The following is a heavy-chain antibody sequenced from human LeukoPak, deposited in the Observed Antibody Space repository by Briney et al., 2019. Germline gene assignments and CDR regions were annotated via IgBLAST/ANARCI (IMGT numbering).Heavy chain of an antibody. CDR3: ARDLGQYCSSTSCYTVDYYYMDV. V-gene: IGHV1-8*01. Sequence: EASVKVSCKASGYTFTSYDINWVRQATGQGLEWMGWMNPNSGNTGYAQKFQGRVTITADESTSTAYMELSSLRSEDTAVYYCARDLGQYCSSTSCYTVDYYYMDVWGKGTTVTVSS. J-gene: IGHJ6*03. D-gene: IGHD2-2*02. CDR1: GYTFTSYD. CDR2: MNPNSGNT.